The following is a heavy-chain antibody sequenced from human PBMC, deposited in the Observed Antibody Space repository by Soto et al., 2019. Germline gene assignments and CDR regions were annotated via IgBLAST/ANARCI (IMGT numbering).Heavy chain of an antibody. V-gene: IGHV1-69*12. D-gene: IGHD4-17*01. J-gene: IGHJ6*02. Sequence: QVQLVQSGAEVKKPGSSVKVSCKASGGTFSSYAISWVRQAPGQGLEWMGGIIPIFGTANYAQKFQGRVTITADESTSTAYMELSSLRSEDTAVYYCATPRLSDLGEDYYYGMAVWGQGTTVTVSS. CDR2: IIPIFGTA. CDR1: GGTFSSYA. CDR3: ATPRLSDLGEDYYYGMAV.